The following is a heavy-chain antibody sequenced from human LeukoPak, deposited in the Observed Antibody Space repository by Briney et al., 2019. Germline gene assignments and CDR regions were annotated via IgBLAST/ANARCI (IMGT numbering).Heavy chain of an antibody. D-gene: IGHD5-24*01. J-gene: IGHJ3*02. CDR1: GGSFSGYY. CDR2: IYYSGST. CDR3: ARVGSRGPMATNAFDI. V-gene: IGHV4-59*01. Sequence: SETLSLTCAVYGGSFSGYYWSWIRQPPGKGLEWIGYIYYSGSTNYNPSLKSRVTISVDTSKNQFSLKLSSVTAADTAVYYCARVGSRGPMATNAFDIWGQGTMVTVSS.